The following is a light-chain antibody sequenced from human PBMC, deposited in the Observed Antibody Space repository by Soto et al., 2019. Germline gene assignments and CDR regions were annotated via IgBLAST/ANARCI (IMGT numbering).Light chain of an antibody. Sequence: EIGVTQFPAILSLSPGERANLSCRTSQSVDINLAWFQQRPGQAPRLLIYGASTRAPGIPARFSGSGSGTDFTLIISSLQSEAFAVYYCQQYHYWYTFGQGTELEI. CDR2: GAS. CDR1: QSVDIN. V-gene: IGKV3-15*01. CDR3: QQYHYWYT. J-gene: IGKJ2*01.